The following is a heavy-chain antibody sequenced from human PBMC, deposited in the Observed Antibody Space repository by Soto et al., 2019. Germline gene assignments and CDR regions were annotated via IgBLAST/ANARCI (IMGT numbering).Heavy chain of an antibody. J-gene: IGHJ6*02. CDR3: ARGKGMEENYFYYGLAI. CDR2: LNGGTGQT. Sequence: GASVKVSCKASGYTFSTYAMHCVREAPGQSLEWMGWLNGGTGQTRYSQKFQDRVIITRDTSASTGYMELSSLTSEDTAVYYCARGKGMEENYFYYGLAIWGQGTTVTVSS. D-gene: IGHD1-1*01. CDR1: GYTFSTYA. V-gene: IGHV1-3*01.